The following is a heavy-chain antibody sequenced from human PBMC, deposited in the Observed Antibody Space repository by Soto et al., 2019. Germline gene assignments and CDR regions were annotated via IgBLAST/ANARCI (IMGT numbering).Heavy chain of an antibody. CDR1: GFTFSSYG. Sequence: QVQLVESGGGVVQPGRSLRLSCAASGFTFSSYGMHWVRQAPGKGLEWVAVIWYDGSNKYYADSVKGRFTISRDNSKNTLYLPMNSLRAEDTAVYYCASTVTTYAFDIWGQGTMVTVSS. CDR3: ASTVTTYAFDI. CDR2: IWYDGSNK. J-gene: IGHJ3*02. V-gene: IGHV3-33*01. D-gene: IGHD4-17*01.